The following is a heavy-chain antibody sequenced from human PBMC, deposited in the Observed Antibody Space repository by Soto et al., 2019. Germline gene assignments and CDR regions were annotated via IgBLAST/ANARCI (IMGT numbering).Heavy chain of an antibody. CDR3: ARQGDGAEGFDY. CDR1: GYYFPSYW. D-gene: IGHD4-17*01. J-gene: IGHJ4*02. Sequence: GESLKISCKGSGYYFPSYWIGWVRQMPGKGREWMGIFYPGDSDTRYSPSFQGQVTISADRSISTAYLQWSSLKPSDTAMYYCARQGDGAEGFDYWGQGTLVTVSS. CDR2: FYPGDSDT. V-gene: IGHV5-51*01.